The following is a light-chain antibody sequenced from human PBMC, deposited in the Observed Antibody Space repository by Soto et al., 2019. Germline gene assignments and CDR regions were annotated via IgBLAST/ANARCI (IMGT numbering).Light chain of an antibody. J-gene: IGKJ1*01. CDR1: QSVSSN. CDR3: QQYSNWPWT. CDR2: GAS. V-gene: IGKV3-15*01. Sequence: IVLTQSPGTLSLSPGERATLSCRASQSVSSNLAWYQQKPGQAPRLLIYGASTRATGIPARFSGSGSGTEFTLTISSLQSEDFAVYYCQQYSNWPWTFGQGTKVDI.